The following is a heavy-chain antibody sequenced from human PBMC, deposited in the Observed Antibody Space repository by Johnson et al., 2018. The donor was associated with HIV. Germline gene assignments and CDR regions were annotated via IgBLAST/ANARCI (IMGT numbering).Heavy chain of an antibody. J-gene: IGHJ3*02. CDR3: ARGRITGRGVDLRGGGFDI. D-gene: IGHD3-22*01. V-gene: IGHV3-64*01. CDR2: INNDGVGT. Sequence: VQLVESGGGLVQPGGSLRLSCVGSGFTFSDYAMHWVRQAPGKGLEYVSAINNDGVGTYYANSVQDRFLISRDNSKNTLYLQMGSLRVEDMAVYYWARGRITGRGVDLRGGGFDIWGQGTTVTVSS. CDR1: GFTFSDYA.